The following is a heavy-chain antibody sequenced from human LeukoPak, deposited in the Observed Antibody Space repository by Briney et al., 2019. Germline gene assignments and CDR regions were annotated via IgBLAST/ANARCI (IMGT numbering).Heavy chain of an antibody. J-gene: IGHJ4*02. CDR1: GYIFSDYY. CDR2: INPNSGGT. CDR3: ARGRGSTSRY. D-gene: IGHD5-12*01. Sequence: ASVKVSCKASGYIFSDYYIHWVRQAPGQGLEWMGWINPNSGGTNHAQKFQGRVTMTRDTSISTAYMELSRLRSDDTAVYYCARGRGSTSRYWGQGTLVTVSS. V-gene: IGHV1-2*02.